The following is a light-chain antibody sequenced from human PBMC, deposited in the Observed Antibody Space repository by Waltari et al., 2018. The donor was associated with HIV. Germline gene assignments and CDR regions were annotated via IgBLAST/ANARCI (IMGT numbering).Light chain of an antibody. CDR3: HSYDRSLGGSV. V-gene: IGLV1-40*01. J-gene: IGLJ3*02. CDR1: SSNIGAGYD. CDR2: DNG. Sequence: QSVLTQPPTVSGAPGQRVTISCTGDSSNIGAGYDVHWYQQLPGTAPKLLISDNGNRPSGVPDRFSESTSGTSASLSITGLRAEDEADYYCHSYDRSLGGSVFGGGTKVTVL.